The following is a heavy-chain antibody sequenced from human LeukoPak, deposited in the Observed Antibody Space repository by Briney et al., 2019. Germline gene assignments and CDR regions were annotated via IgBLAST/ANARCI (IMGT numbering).Heavy chain of an antibody. J-gene: IGHJ6*03. CDR1: GITFSSYS. Sequence: PGGSLRLSCADSGITFSSYSMTWVRQAPGKGLEWVSSISSSSSYIYYADSMKGRFTISRDNAKNSLYLQMNSLRAEDTAVYYCARTERPVRYETILSHMDVWGKGTTVTVSS. CDR2: ISSSSSYI. CDR3: ARTERPVRYETILSHMDV. D-gene: IGHD2/OR15-2a*01. V-gene: IGHV3-21*01.